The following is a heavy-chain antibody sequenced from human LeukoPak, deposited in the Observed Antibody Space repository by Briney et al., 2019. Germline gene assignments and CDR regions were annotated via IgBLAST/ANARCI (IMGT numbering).Heavy chain of an antibody. CDR2: IWYDGTNK. CDR3: ARGPQKNGHSSGYPGYFDY. D-gene: IGHD3-22*01. Sequence: PGGSLRLSCVASGFTFSSYGMHWVRQAPGKGLEWVAVIWYDGTNKYYADSVKGRFTISRDSSKNTLYLQMNSLRAEDTAVYYCARGPQKNGHSSGYPGYFDYWGQGTLVTVSS. J-gene: IGHJ4*02. V-gene: IGHV3-33*01. CDR1: GFTFSSYG.